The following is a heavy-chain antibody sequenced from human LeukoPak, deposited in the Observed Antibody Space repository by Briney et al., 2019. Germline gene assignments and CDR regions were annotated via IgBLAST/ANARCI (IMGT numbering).Heavy chain of an antibody. J-gene: IGHJ4*02. Sequence: ASVKVSCKASGYTFTGYYMHWVRQAPGQGLEWMGWINPYSGGTNYAQKFQGRVTMTRDTSISTAYMELSRLRSDDTAVYYCARGIAARRGDYWGQGTLVTVSS. D-gene: IGHD6-6*01. CDR2: INPYSGGT. V-gene: IGHV1-2*02. CDR1: GYTFTGYY. CDR3: ARGIAARRGDY.